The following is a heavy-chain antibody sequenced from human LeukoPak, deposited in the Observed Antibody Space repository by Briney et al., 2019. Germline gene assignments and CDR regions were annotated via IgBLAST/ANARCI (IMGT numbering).Heavy chain of an antibody. V-gene: IGHV4-34*01. Sequence: PSETLSLTCAVYGGSFSGYYWSWIRQPPGKGLEWIGEINHSGSTNYNPSLKSRVTISVDTSKNQFSLKLSSVTAADTAVYYCARASIAVAGTTISFFDYWGQGTLVTASS. CDR3: ARASIAVAGTTISFFDY. CDR1: GGSFSGYY. CDR2: INHSGST. D-gene: IGHD6-19*01. J-gene: IGHJ4*02.